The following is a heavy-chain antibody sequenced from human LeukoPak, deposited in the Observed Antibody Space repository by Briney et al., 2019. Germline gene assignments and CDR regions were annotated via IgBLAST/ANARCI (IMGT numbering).Heavy chain of an antibody. CDR2: INHSGST. CDR1: GGSFSGYY. D-gene: IGHD6-13*01. Sequence: PSETLSLTCAVYGGSFSGYYWSWIRQPPGKGLEWIGEINHSGSTNYNPSLKSRVTISVDTSKNQFSLKLSSVTAADTAVYYCARSRIAAAGSPPGYWGQGTLVTVSS. CDR3: ARSRIAAAGSPPGY. V-gene: IGHV4-34*01. J-gene: IGHJ4*02.